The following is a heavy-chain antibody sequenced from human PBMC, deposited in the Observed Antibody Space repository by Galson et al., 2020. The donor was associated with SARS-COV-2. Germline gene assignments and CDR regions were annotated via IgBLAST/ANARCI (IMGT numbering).Heavy chain of an antibody. Sequence: SETLSLTCPVSGGSISSYYWSWIRQPPGKGLEWIGYIYYSGSTNYNPSLKSRVTISVDTSKNQFSLKLSSVTAADTAVYYCARTAAGGITMVRGVFYAFDIWGQGTMVTVSS. CDR1: GGSISSYY. D-gene: IGHD3-10*01. J-gene: IGHJ3*02. V-gene: IGHV4-59*13. CDR3: ARTAAGGITMVRGVFYAFDI. CDR2: IYYSGST.